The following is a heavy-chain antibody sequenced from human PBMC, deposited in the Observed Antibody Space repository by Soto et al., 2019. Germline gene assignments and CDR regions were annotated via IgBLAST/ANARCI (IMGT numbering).Heavy chain of an antibody. CDR2: IYYSGST. V-gene: IGHV4-30-4*01. D-gene: IGHD3-10*01. J-gene: IGHJ4*02. CDR1: GGSISSGDYY. CDR3: AREGSAMVRGVNFDY. Sequence: SETLSLTCTVSGGSISSGDYYWSWIRQPPGKGLEWIGYIYYSGSTYYNPSPKSRVTISVDTSKNQFSLKLSSVTAADTAVYYCAREGSAMVRGVNFDYWGQGTLVTVSS.